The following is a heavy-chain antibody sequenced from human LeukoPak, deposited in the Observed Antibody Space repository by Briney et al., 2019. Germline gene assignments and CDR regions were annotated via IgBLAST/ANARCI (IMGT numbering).Heavy chain of an antibody. CDR2: ISGSGGST. D-gene: IGHD3-3*01. CDR1: GFTFSSYA. Sequence: GGSLRLSCAASGFTFSSYAMSWVRQAPGKGLEWVSAISGSGGSTYFADSVKGRFTISRDNSKNTLYLQMNSLRAEDTAVYYCAKVATGFLEWLLYDYWGQGTLVTVSS. CDR3: AKVATGFLEWLLYDY. V-gene: IGHV3-23*01. J-gene: IGHJ4*02.